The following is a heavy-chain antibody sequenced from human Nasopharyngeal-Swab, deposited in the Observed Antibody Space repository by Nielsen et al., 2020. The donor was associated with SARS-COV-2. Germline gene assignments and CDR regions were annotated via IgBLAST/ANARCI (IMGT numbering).Heavy chain of an antibody. D-gene: IGHD6-19*01. CDR2: IHPGDSDT. Sequence: GASLKISCTGSGYSFTSYWIGWVRHMPGKGLEWMGIIHPGDSDTRYSPSFQGQVTISADNSISTAYLQWSSLKASDTAMYYCARHSSGWYRVWDYWYYMDVWGKGTTVTVSS. J-gene: IGHJ6*03. V-gene: IGHV5-51*01. CDR3: ARHSSGWYRVWDYWYYMDV. CDR1: GYSFTSYW.